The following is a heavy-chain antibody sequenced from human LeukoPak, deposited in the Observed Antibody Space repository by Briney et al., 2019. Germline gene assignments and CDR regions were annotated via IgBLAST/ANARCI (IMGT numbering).Heavy chain of an antibody. CDR2: IIPIFGTA. Sequence: ASVKVSCKASGGTFSNYAISWVRQAPGQGLEWMGGIIPIFGTANYAQKFQGRVTFTADKSTSTAYMELSSLRSEDTAVYYCARASSWYSYYYYYMDVWGKGTTVTVSS. CDR3: ARASSWYSYYYYYMDV. V-gene: IGHV1-69*06. CDR1: GGTFSNYA. J-gene: IGHJ6*03. D-gene: IGHD6-13*01.